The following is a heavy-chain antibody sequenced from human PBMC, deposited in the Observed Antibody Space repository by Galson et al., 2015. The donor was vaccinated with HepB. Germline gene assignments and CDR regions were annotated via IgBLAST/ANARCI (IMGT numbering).Heavy chain of an antibody. Sequence: SLRLSCAASGFTFSSYGMHWVRQAPGKGLEWVAVISYDGSNKYYADSVKGRFTISRDNSKNTLYLQMNSLRAEDTAVYYCAKEMRITIFGVVRDYYYGMDVWGQGTTVTVSS. CDR2: ISYDGSNK. CDR3: AKEMRITIFGVVRDYYYGMDV. V-gene: IGHV3-30*18. CDR1: GFTFSSYG. J-gene: IGHJ6*02. D-gene: IGHD3-3*01.